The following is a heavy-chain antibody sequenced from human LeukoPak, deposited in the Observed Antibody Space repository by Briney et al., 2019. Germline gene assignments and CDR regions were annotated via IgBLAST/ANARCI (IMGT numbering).Heavy chain of an antibody. CDR2: IYYSGST. Sequence: SETLSLTCPVSGGSIIGYYWRWIRQPPGKGLEGIAYIYYSGSTNYNPSLKSRVTISADTSKNQFSLKLSSVTAANTAVYYCARAATAIHYYYDMDVWGQGTMVTVSS. J-gene: IGHJ6*02. CDR3: ARAATAIHYYYDMDV. CDR1: GGSIIGYY. D-gene: IGHD2-21*02. V-gene: IGHV4-59*01.